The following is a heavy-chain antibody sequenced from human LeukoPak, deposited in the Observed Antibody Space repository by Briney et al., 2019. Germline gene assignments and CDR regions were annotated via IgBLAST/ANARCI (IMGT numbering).Heavy chain of an antibody. Sequence: PSETLSLTCTVSGGSISSYYWSWIRQPPGKGLEWIGYIYYSGSTNYNPSLKSRVTISVDTSKNQFSLKLSSVTAADTAVYYCARVPMIFNGMDVWGQGTTVTVSS. V-gene: IGHV4-59*01. D-gene: IGHD3-22*01. CDR1: GGSISSYY. CDR2: IYYSGST. CDR3: ARVPMIFNGMDV. J-gene: IGHJ6*02.